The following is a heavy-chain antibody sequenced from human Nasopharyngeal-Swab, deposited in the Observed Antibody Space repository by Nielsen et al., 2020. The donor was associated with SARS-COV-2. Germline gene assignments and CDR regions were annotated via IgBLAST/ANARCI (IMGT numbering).Heavy chain of an antibody. CDR2: SRGRVNGGTT. V-gene: IGHV3-49*04. Sequence: GESLKISCTASGFTFAEHAMNWVRQAPGKGLDWVGVSRGRVNGGTTEYAASVRGRFDISRDDSKNIVFLQMNNLKTEETGVYYCIRGGDWDDHNYRYYYHMDVWGKGTTVTVSS. D-gene: IGHD1-1*01. CDR3: IRGGDWDDHNYRYYYHMDV. CDR1: GFTFAEHA. J-gene: IGHJ6*03.